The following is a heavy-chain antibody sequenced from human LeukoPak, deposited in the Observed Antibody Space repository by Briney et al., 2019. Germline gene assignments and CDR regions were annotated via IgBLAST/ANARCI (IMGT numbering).Heavy chain of an antibody. V-gene: IGHV3-21*01. CDR1: GFTVSSNY. CDR3: GRVFPGQPGETDDIAVIAY. J-gene: IGHJ4*02. Sequence: PGGSLRLSCATSGFTVSSNYMSWVRRAPGKGLEWVSSISSSSSYIYYADSVKGRFTISRDNAKNSLYLQMNSLRAEDTAVYYWGRVFPGQPGETDDIAVIAYWGQGPLATVS. D-gene: IGHD6-19*01. CDR2: ISSSSSYI.